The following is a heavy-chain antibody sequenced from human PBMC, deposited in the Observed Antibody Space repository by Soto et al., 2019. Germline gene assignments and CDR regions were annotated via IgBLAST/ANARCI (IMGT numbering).Heavy chain of an antibody. CDR1: GDTISTGGYS. D-gene: IGHD4-17*01. CDR2: TYPSGNP. V-gene: IGHV4-30-2*01. CDR3: ARERCGACGGQFAP. Sequence: QLQLQESGSRLVKSSETLSLTCAVSGDTISTGGYSWAWIRQPPGKALEWIGHTYPSGNPYYNPPLKRRGNLSVDRPKNPFSLRLSAGTAADAAEYFCARERCGACGGQFAPWGQGTLVTVSS. J-gene: IGHJ5*02.